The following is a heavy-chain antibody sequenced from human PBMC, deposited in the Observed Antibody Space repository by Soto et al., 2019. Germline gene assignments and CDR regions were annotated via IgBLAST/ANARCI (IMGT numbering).Heavy chain of an antibody. V-gene: IGHV4-39*01. CDR2: IYYSGST. D-gene: IGHD4-4*01. J-gene: IGHJ4*02. CDR1: GDSISSSSYY. CDR3: ARSGGLQHIDY. Sequence: QLQLQESGPGLVKPSETLSLTCTVSGDSISSSSYYWGWIRQPPGKGLEWIGRIYYSGSTDYNPSLKSRVTISVDTAKHQFSLKLTSVTAADTAVQYCARSGGLQHIDYWGQGTLVTVSS.